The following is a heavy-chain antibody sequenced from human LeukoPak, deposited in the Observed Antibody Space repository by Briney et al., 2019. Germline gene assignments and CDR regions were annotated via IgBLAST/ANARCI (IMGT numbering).Heavy chain of an antibody. V-gene: IGHV3-66*01. CDR2: IYSGGST. CDR1: GFTDSSNY. J-gene: IGHJ4*02. Sequence: GGSLRLSCAASGFTDSSNYMSWVRQAPGKGLEWVSVIYSGGSTYYADSVKDRFTISRDNSKNTLYLQMNSLRAEDTAVYYCARDVTAMVTGFDYWGQGTLVTGSS. D-gene: IGHD5-18*01. CDR3: ARDVTAMVTGFDY.